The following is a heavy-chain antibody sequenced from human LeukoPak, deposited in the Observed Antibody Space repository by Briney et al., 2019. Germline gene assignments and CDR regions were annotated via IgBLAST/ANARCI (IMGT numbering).Heavy chain of an antibody. CDR3: ARHGYTASHYFLDF. V-gene: IGHV4-4*07. D-gene: IGHD3-16*01. Sequence: PSETLSLTCTVPSGSINIYYWGWVRQPAGRGLEWIGRIYTTGKTDYNPSLKSRLTMSVDTSKRQFSLNLTSVTAADTAIYFCARHGYTASHYFLDFWSQGKLVTVSS. CDR1: SGSINIYY. J-gene: IGHJ4*02. CDR2: IYTTGKT.